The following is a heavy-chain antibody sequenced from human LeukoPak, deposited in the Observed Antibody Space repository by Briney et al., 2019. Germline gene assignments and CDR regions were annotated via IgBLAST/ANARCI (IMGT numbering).Heavy chain of an antibody. CDR2: IIPIFGTE. CDR3: AREKRYCSGGSCYSGGGAFDI. CDR1: GGTFSSYA. V-gene: IGHV1-69*05. Sequence: ASAKVSCKASGGTFSSYAISWVRQAPGQGLEWMGGIIPIFGTENYAQKFQGRVTITTDESTSTAYMELSSLRSEDTAVYYCAREKRYCSGGSCYSGGGAFDIWGQGTMVTVSS. D-gene: IGHD2-15*01. J-gene: IGHJ3*02.